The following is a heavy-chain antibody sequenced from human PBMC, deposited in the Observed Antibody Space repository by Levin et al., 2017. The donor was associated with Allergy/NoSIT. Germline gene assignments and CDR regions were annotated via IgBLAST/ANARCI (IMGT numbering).Heavy chain of an antibody. CDR3: ARHYYSGSGSYRPFDY. D-gene: IGHD3-10*01. V-gene: IGHV4-39*01. Sequence: SETLSLTCTVSGGSISSSSFFWGWIRQPPGKGLEWIGSIHYSGSTYYNPSLNSRVTISGDTSKNQISLKLTSVTAADTAVYYCARHYYSGSGSYRPFDYWGQGTLVTVSS. CDR1: GGSISSSSFF. J-gene: IGHJ4*02. CDR2: IHYSGST.